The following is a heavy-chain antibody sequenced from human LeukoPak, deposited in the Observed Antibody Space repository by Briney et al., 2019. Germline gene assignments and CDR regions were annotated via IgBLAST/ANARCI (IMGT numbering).Heavy chain of an antibody. CDR2: IYYSGST. CDR3: ARDLIGSGTPGP. CDR1: GGSISSYY. J-gene: IGHJ5*02. D-gene: IGHD1-26*01. V-gene: IGHV4-59*01. Sequence: SETLSLTCTVSGGSISSYYWSWIRQPPGKGLEWIGYIYYSGSTNYNPSLKSRVTIPVDTSKNQFSLKLSSVTAADTAVYYCARDLIGSGTPGPWGQGTLVTVSS.